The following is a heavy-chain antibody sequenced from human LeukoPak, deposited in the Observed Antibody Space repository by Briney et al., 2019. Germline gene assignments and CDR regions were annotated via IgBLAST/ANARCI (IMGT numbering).Heavy chain of an antibody. CDR3: ARAPGGYYYDSSGYYYDY. V-gene: IGHV3-66*01. D-gene: IGHD3-22*01. CDR2: IYSGGST. CDR1: GFTVSSNY. Sequence: PGGSLRLSCAASGFTVSSNYMSWVRQAPGKGLEWVSVIYSGGSTYYADSVKGRFTISRDNSKNTLYLQMNSLRAEDTAVYYCARAPGGYYYDSSGYYYDYWGQGTLVTVSS. J-gene: IGHJ4*02.